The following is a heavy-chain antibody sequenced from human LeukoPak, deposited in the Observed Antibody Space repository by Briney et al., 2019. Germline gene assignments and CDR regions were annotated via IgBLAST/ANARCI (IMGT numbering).Heavy chain of an antibody. J-gene: IGHJ4*02. CDR2: ISAYNGNT. V-gene: IGHV1-18*04. CDR1: XYTXXSYG. D-gene: IGHD2-2*01. CDR3: ARDRCSSTSCYLDY. Sequence: XKXSXYTXXSYGXSWVRQAPGQGLXRMGSISAYNGNTNYAQKLQGRVTMTTDTSTSTAYMELRSLRSDDTAVYYCARDRCSSTSCYLDYWGQGTLVTVSS.